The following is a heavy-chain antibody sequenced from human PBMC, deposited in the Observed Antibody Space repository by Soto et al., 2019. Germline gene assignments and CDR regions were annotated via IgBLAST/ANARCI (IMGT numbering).Heavy chain of an antibody. CDR1: GFTFTSSA. CDR3: AADRPTVATSYYYYGMDV. CDR2: IVVGSGNT. V-gene: IGHV1-58*01. J-gene: IGHJ6*02. D-gene: IGHD4-4*01. Sequence: SVKGSCKASGFTFTSSAVQWVRQARGRRLEWIGWIVVGSGNTNYAQKFQERVTITRDMSTSTAYMELSSLRSEDTAVYYCAADRPTVATSYYYYGMDVWGQGTTVTVSS.